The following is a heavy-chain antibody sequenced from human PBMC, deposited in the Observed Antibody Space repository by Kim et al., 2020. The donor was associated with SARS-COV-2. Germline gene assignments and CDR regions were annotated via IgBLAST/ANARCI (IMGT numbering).Heavy chain of an antibody. Sequence: GGSLRLSCAASGFTFSNAWMSWVRQAPGKGLEWVGRIKSKTDGGTTDYAAPVKGRFTISRDDSKNTLYLQMNSLKTEDTAVYYCTTGNYYGSGSPDDYYYYGMDVWGQGTTVTVSS. CDR2: IKSKTDGGTT. D-gene: IGHD3-10*01. J-gene: IGHJ6*02. CDR3: TTGNYYGSGSPDDYYYYGMDV. V-gene: IGHV3-15*01. CDR1: GFTFSNAW.